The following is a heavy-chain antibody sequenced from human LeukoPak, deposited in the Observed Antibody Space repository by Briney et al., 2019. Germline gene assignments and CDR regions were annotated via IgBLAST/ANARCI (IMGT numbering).Heavy chain of an antibody. CDR3: ARDRYGDYLFDY. V-gene: IGHV3-21*01. CDR1: GFTFSTYS. Sequence: GGSLRLSCVASGFTFSTYSMNWVRQAPGKGLEWVSSISSGSSYIYYADSVKGRFTISRDNVKNSLYLQMNSLRAEDTAVYYCARDRYGDYLFDYWGQGTLVTVSS. CDR2: ISSGSSYI. D-gene: IGHD4-17*01. J-gene: IGHJ4*02.